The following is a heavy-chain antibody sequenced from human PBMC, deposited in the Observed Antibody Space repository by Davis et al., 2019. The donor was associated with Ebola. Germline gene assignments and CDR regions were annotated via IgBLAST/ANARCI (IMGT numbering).Heavy chain of an antibody. CDR1: GFTFSSYA. CDR2: ISYDGSNK. Sequence: GESLKISCAASGFTFSSYAMHWVRQAPGKGLEWMAVISYDGSNKYYADSVKGRFTISRDNSKNTLYLQMNSLRAEDTAVYYCARATGMDVWGKGTTVTVSS. CDR3: ARATGMDV. J-gene: IGHJ6*04. D-gene: IGHD4-17*01. V-gene: IGHV3-30-3*01.